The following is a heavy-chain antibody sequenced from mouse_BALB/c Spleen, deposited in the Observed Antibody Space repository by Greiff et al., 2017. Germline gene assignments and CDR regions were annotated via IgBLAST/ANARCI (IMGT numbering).Heavy chain of an antibody. CDR2: INPSNGRT. Sequence: QVQLQQPGAELVKPGASVKLSCKASGYTFTSYWMHWVKQRPGQGLEWIGEINPSNGRTNYNEKFKSKATLTVDKSSSTAYMQLSSLTSEDSAVYLCTRCDGHGAGAYWGQGTLVTVSA. D-gene: IGHD1-1*01. J-gene: IGHJ3*01. CDR3: TRCDGHGAGAY. V-gene: IGHV1S81*02. CDR1: GYTFTSYW.